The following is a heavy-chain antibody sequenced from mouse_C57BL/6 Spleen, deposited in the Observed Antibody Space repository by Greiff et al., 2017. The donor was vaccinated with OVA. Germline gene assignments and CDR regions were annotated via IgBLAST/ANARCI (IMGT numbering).Heavy chain of an antibody. CDR2: IDPSDSET. CDR1: GYTFTSYW. D-gene: IGHD2-3*01. CDR3: ARFDGPDYYAMDY. J-gene: IGHJ4*01. V-gene: IGHV1-52*01. Sequence: VQLQQPGAELVRPGSSVKLSCKASGYTFTSYWMHWVKQRPIQGLEWIGNIDPSDSETHYNQKFKDKATLTVDKSSSTAYMQLSSLTSEDSAVYYCARFDGPDYYAMDYWGQGTSVTVSS.